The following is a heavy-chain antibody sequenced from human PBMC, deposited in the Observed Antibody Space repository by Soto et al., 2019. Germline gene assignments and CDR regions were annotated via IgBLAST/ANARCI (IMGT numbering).Heavy chain of an antibody. CDR2: ISSSGSTI. CDR1: GFTFSDYY. J-gene: IGHJ6*03. CDR3: ARETYYYYYYYMDV. Sequence: QVQLVESGGGLVKPGGSLRLSCAASGFTFSDYYMSWIRQAPGKRLEWVSYISSSGSTIHYADSVKGRFTISRDNAKNSLYLQMNSLRADDTAVYYCARETYYYYYYYMDVWGKGTTVTVSS. V-gene: IGHV3-11*01.